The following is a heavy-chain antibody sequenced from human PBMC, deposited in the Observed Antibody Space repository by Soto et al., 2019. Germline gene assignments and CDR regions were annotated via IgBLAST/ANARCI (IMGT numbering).Heavy chain of an antibody. CDR2: ISTYNGNT. Sequence: QVQLVQSGAEVKKPGASVKVSCKASGYTFITYGVSWVRQAPGQGLDWLGWISTYNGNTRYAERLQGRVSMTTDTSAHTAYLEVRHLRSVDTAVYYCSRGPTDCYENSANYALEYRGPGTLASAS. V-gene: IGHV1-18*01. J-gene: IGHJ4*02. CDR3: SRGPTDCYENSANYALEY. CDR1: GYTFITYG. D-gene: IGHD3-22*01.